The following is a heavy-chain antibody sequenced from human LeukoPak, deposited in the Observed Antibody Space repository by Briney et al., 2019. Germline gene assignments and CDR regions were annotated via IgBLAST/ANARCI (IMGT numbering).Heavy chain of an antibody. CDR3: ASGVIGYCSSTSCYTVGMDV. Sequence: SETLSLTCAVSGGSISSGGYSWRWIRQPPGKGLEWIGCIYHSGSTYYNASLKSRVTTSVDRSKNQFSLKLSSVTAADTAVYYCASGVIGYCSSTSCYTVGMDVWGQGTTVTVSS. D-gene: IGHD2-2*02. J-gene: IGHJ6*02. CDR1: GGSISSGGYS. V-gene: IGHV4-30-2*01. CDR2: IYHSGST.